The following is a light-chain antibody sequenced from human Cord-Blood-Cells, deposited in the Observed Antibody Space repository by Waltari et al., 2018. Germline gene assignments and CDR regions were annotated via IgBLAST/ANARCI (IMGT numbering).Light chain of an antibody. CDR2: GAS. Sequence: EIVMTQSPATLSVSPGERATLPCRASQSVSSNLAWYQQKPGQAPRLRIYGASTRATGIPARFSGSGSGTEFTLTISSLQSEDFAVYYCQQYNNWPPVTFGGGTKVEIK. V-gene: IGKV3-15*01. CDR1: QSVSSN. J-gene: IGKJ4*01. CDR3: QQYNNWPPVT.